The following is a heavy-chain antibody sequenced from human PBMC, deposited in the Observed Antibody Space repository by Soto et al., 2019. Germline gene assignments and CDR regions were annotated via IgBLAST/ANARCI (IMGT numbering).Heavy chain of an antibody. Sequence: QVQLQESGPGLVKPSQTLSLICTVSGCSISSAAYYWSWIRQHPGKGLEWIGYISHSGSTYYTPSLRSRVIISADTSKNQFSLNLTSVTAADTAVYYCAREYTYGSNFFDCWGQGALVTVAS. V-gene: IGHV4-31*03. J-gene: IGHJ4*02. CDR1: GCSISSAAYY. CDR2: ISHSGST. D-gene: IGHD5-18*01. CDR3: AREYTYGSNFFDC.